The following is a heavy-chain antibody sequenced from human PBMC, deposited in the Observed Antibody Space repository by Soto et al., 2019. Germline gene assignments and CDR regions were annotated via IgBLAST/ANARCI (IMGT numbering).Heavy chain of an antibody. CDR1: GFTFGGYA. Sequence: PGGSLRLSCTASGFTFGGYAMSWFRQAPGKGLEWVGFIRSKAYGGTTEYAASVKGRFTISRDDSKSIAYLQMNSLKTEDTAVYYCTRVLITILTGSQTPDYWGQGTLVTVSS. CDR3: TRVLITILTGSQTPDY. D-gene: IGHD3-9*01. CDR2: IRSKAYGGTT. J-gene: IGHJ4*02. V-gene: IGHV3-49*03.